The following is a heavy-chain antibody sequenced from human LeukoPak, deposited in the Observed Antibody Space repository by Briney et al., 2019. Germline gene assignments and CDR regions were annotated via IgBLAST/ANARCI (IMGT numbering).Heavy chain of an antibody. Sequence: SETLSLTCAVYGGSFSGYYWSWIRQPPGKGLEWVGEINHSGSTNYNPSLKSRVTISVDTSKNQFSLKLSSVPAAETAVYYCARSYDFWSGYSIDYWGQGNLVTVSS. CDR2: INHSGST. CDR3: ARSYDFWSGYSIDY. D-gene: IGHD3-3*01. J-gene: IGHJ4*02. CDR1: GGSFSGYY. V-gene: IGHV4-34*01.